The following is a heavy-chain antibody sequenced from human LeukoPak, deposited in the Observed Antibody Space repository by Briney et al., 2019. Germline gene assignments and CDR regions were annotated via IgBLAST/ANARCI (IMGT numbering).Heavy chain of an antibody. V-gene: IGHV4-39*01. Sequence: SETLSLTCTVSGGSISSSSYYWGWIRQPPGKGLEWIGSIYYSGSTYYNPSLKSRVTISVDTSKNQFSLKLSSVTAADTAVYYCARHVKSGGFWSGPPLDVWGKGATVTVSS. CDR3: ARHVKSGGFWSGPPLDV. J-gene: IGHJ6*04. CDR1: GGSISSSSYY. D-gene: IGHD3-3*01. CDR2: IYYSGST.